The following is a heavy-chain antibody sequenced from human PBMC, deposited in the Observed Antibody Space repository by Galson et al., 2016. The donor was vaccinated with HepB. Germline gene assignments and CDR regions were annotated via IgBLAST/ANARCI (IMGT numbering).Heavy chain of an antibody. J-gene: IGHJ5*02. D-gene: IGHD1-1*01. V-gene: IGHV3-74*01. CDR1: GFAFGSHW. CDR2: INSDGTIS. CDR3: GRDHSVGLTTAYNWVDP. Sequence: SLRLSCAASGFAFGSHWMHWVRQVPGKGLVWVSRINSDGTISNYADSVKGRFTISRDNAKNTLYLQMNSLRVEDTAVYYCGRDHSVGLTTAYNWVDPWGQGTLVTVSS.